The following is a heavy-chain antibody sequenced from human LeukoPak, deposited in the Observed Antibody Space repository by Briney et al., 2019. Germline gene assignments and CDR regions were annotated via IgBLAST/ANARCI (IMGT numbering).Heavy chain of an antibody. CDR2: IRRKANSYAT. J-gene: IGHJ3*02. D-gene: IGHD3-10*01. CDR1: GFTFSGSA. CDR3: TRNPHDHYYDSAFDI. Sequence: GGSLRLSCAASGFTFSGSAMHWVRQASGKGLEWVCRIRRKANSYATAYAASVKGRFTISRDDSKDTAYLQMNSLKTEDTAVYYCTRNPHDHYYDSAFDIWGQGTMVTVSS. V-gene: IGHV3-73*01.